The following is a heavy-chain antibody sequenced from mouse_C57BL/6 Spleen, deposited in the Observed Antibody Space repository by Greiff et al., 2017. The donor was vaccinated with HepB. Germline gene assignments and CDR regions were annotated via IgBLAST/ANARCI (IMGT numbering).Heavy chain of an antibody. J-gene: IGHJ4*01. CDR2: IYPGDGDT. D-gene: IGHD2-1*01. V-gene: IGHV1-82*01. CDR3: ARRLLYYAMDY. CDR1: GYAFSSSW. Sequence: VKVVESGPELVKPGASVKISCKASGYAFSSSWMNWVKQRPGKGLEWIGRIYPGDGDTNYNGKFKGKATLTADKSSSTAYMQLSSLTSEDSAVYFCARRLLYYAMDYWGQGTSVTVSS.